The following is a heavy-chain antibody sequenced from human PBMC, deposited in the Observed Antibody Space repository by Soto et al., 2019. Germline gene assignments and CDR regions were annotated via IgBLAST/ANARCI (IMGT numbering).Heavy chain of an antibody. Sequence: PSETLSLTCTVSNDSIRSGTNYWAWIRQPPGRGLEWIGSLSYLGTTDYNPSLKSRVTIWKDAGKNQFSLKMTSMTAEDTAVYYCAPGRSNTCCYDEHFWGQGTLVAVSS. CDR3: APGRSNTCCYDEHF. CDR2: LSYLGTT. J-gene: IGHJ4*02. CDR1: NDSIRSGTNY. V-gene: IGHV4-39*01. D-gene: IGHD3-3*01.